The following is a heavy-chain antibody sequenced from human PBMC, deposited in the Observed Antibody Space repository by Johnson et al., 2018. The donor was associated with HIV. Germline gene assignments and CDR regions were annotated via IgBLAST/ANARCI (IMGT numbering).Heavy chain of an antibody. CDR2: ISSSGNTI. V-gene: IGHV3-11*04. J-gene: IGHJ3*02. CDR3: ARDKGRGAFDI. CDR1: GFTFSDYY. D-gene: IGHD3-10*01. Sequence: QEQLVESGGGLVKPGGSLRLSCAASGFTFSDYYMSWIRQAPGKGLEWVSYISSSGNTIYSADSVKGRVTISRDNAKKSLYLQMNSLRAEDTAVYYCARDKGRGAFDIWGQGTMVTVSS.